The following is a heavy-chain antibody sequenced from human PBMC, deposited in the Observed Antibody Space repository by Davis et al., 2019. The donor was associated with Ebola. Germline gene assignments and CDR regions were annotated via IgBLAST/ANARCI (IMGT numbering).Heavy chain of an antibody. Sequence: AASVKVSCKASGYSFTAYYIHWVRQAPGQGLEWMGWVHGGNGNTKYSQKLQGRVTMTTDTSTTTAYMELRSLRSDDTAVYYCARLVMLRLDPLYYYYAMDVWGKGTTVTVSS. CDR3: ARLVMLRLDPLYYYYAMDV. J-gene: IGHJ6*04. V-gene: IGHV1-18*04. CDR1: GYSFTAYY. CDR2: VHGGNGNT. D-gene: IGHD3-16*01.